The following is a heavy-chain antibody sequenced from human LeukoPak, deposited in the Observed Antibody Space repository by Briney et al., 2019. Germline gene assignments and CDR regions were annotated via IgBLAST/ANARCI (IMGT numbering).Heavy chain of an antibody. CDR2: ISAYNGDT. Sequence: ASVKVSCKASGYTFTRDGISWVRQAPGQGLEWMGWISAYNGDTKYVQTFQGRVAMTTDTSTGIAYMELRNLRSDDTAVYYCARDQELLWFGELFLERNWFDPWGQGTLVTVSS. CDR1: GYTFTRDG. J-gene: IGHJ5*02. D-gene: IGHD3-10*01. CDR3: ARDQELLWFGELFLERNWFDP. V-gene: IGHV1-18*01.